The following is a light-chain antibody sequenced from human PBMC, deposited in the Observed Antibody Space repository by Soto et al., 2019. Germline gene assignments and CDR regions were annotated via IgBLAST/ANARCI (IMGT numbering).Light chain of an antibody. Sequence: QSVLTQPPSASGSPGQSVTISCTGNSNDVGHSSFISWYQQHPGRGPKLIIYEVSKRPSGVPDRFSGSKSGNTASLSVSGLQDEDEADYFCNAQADNGKHVFGTVNKLTVL. J-gene: IGLJ1*01. CDR1: SNDVGHSSF. CDR3: NAQADNGKHV. V-gene: IGLV2-8*01. CDR2: EVS.